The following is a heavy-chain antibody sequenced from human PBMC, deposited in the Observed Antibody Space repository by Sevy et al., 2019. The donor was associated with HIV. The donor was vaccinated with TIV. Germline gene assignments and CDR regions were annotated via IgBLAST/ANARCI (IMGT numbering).Heavy chain of an antibody. CDR3: ARDIGPGYCYYWGHGFDF. V-gene: IGHV4-59*01. D-gene: IGHD5-18*01. CDR2: IYYSGST. J-gene: IGHJ3*01. Sequence: SETLSLTCTVSGGSITSFYWSWIRQPPGKGLEWIGFIYYSGSTKYNPSLKRRVSISVDTSKNQFSLKLGSVTAADTAVDDCARDIGPGYCYYWGHGFDFWGQGTMVTVSS. CDR1: GGSITSFY.